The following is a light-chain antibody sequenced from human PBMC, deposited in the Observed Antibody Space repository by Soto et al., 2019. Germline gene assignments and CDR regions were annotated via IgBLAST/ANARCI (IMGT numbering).Light chain of an antibody. V-gene: IGKV1-39*01. CDR3: QQSYSTPLT. CDR1: QPIRSY. Sequence: DIQMTQSPSYLSASVGDRVTITCRASQPIRSYLNWFQQKPRNAPKLLIYSASNLQSGVPSRFSGSASGTDFTLSINSLLPEDFATYYCQQSYSTPLTFGGGTTVEIK. CDR2: SAS. J-gene: IGKJ4*01.